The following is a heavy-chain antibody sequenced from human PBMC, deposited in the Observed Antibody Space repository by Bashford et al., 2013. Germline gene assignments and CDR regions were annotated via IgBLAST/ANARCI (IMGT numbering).Heavy chain of an antibody. J-gene: IGHJ6*03. D-gene: IGHD5-12*01. V-gene: IGHV4-4*02. CDR2: INHSGSA. CDR3: ARSISGYNTQLYYYYYMDV. Sequence: SSETLSLTCAVSGGSVSSSKWWSWVASPQGRGWSGLEKINHSGSANYHPSLESRVTISVDKSQNQFSLRLTSVTAADTAVYYCARSISGYNTQLYYYYYMDVWGKGTAVTVSS. CDR1: GGSVSSSKW.